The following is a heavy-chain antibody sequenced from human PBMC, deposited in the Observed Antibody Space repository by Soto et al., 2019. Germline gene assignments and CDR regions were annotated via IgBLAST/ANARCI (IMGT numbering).Heavy chain of an antibody. CDR1: GYTFTSYG. V-gene: IGHV1-18*04. CDR2: ISAYNGNT. CDR3: ARDGNYDFWRGDWSNLGYYGMDV. D-gene: IGHD3-3*01. Sequence: ASVKVSCTASGYTFTSYGISWVRQAPGQGLEWMGWISAYNGNTNYAQKLQGRVTMTTDTSTSTAYMELRSLRSDDTAVYYCARDGNYDFWRGDWSNLGYYGMDVWGQGTTVTVSS. J-gene: IGHJ6*02.